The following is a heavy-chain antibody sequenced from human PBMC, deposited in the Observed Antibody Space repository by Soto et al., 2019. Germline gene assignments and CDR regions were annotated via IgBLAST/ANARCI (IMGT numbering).Heavy chain of an antibody. V-gene: IGHV4-30-4*01. CDR1: GGSISSGDYY. CDR2: IYYSGST. CDR3: ARDTYYCDSSGHRHFDY. J-gene: IGHJ4*02. D-gene: IGHD3-22*01. Sequence: PSETLSLTCTVSGGSISSGDYYWSWIRQPPGKGLEWIGYIYYSGSTYYNPSLKSRVTISVDTSKNQFSLKLSSVTAADTAVYYCARDTYYCDSSGHRHFDYWGQGTLVTVSS.